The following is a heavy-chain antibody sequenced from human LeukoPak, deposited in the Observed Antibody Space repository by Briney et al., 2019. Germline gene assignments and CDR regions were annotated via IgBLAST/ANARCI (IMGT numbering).Heavy chain of an antibody. J-gene: IGHJ4*02. V-gene: IGHV3-9*01. D-gene: IGHD6-13*01. CDR2: ISWNSGSI. CDR1: GFTFDDYA. CDR3: AKVILTYSSSWYSVFDY. Sequence: GRSLRLSCAASGFTFDDYAMHWVRHAPGKGLEWVSGISWNSGSIGYADSVKGRLTISRDNAKNSLYLQMNSLRAEDTALYYCAKVILTYSSSWYSVFDYWGQGTLVTVSS.